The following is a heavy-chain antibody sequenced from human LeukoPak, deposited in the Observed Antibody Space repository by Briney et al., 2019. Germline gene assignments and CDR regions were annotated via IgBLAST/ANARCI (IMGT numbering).Heavy chain of an antibody. Sequence: GGSLRLSCAASGFTFSSYGMHWVRQAPGKGLEWVAFIRYDGSNKYYADSVEGRFTISRDNSKNTLYLQMNSLRAEDTAVYYCARPYYYDSSGYFAFQHWGQGTLVTVSS. CDR1: GFTFSSYG. J-gene: IGHJ1*01. CDR3: ARPYYYDSSGYFAFQH. V-gene: IGHV3-30*02. D-gene: IGHD3-22*01. CDR2: IRYDGSNK.